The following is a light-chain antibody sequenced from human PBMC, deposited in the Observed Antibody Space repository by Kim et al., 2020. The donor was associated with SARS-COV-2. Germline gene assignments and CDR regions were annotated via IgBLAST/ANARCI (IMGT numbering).Light chain of an antibody. CDR2: GTY. Sequence: EIVLTQSPGTLSLSPGERATLSCRASQSLRSSYLAWYQQKPGQAPRLLIYGTYSRATGIPDWFSGSGSGTDFTLTISRLEADDFAVYYCQLYGSSTFGQGTKLEI. V-gene: IGKV3-20*01. CDR1: QSLRSSY. CDR3: QLYGSST. J-gene: IGKJ2*01.